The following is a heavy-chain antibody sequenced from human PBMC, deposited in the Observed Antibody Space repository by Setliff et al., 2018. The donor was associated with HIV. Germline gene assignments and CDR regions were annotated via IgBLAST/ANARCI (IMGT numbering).Heavy chain of an antibody. CDR1: GGSFSGYY. Sequence: SETLSLTCAVYGGSFSGYYWSWIRQPPGKGLEWIGEINHSGSTNYNPSLKSRVTISVDTSKNQFSLKLSLVTAADTAVYYCARVLWGAQSRYMDVWGKGTTVTVSS. D-gene: IGHD3-16*01. CDR3: ARVLWGAQSRYMDV. CDR2: INHSGST. J-gene: IGHJ6*03. V-gene: IGHV4-34*01.